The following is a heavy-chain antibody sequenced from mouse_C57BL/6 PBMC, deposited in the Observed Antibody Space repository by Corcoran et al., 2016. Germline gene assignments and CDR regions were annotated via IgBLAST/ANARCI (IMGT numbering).Heavy chain of an antibody. D-gene: IGHD1-1*01. CDR1: GYTFTDYY. Sequence: EVQLQQSGPELVKPGASVKISCKASGYTFTDYYMNWVKQSHGKSLEWIGDINPNNGGTSYNQKFKGKATLTVDKSSSTAYMELRSLTSEDSAVYYCARGVDYGSPSYWYFDVWGTGTTVTVSS. CDR3: ARGVDYGSPSYWYFDV. V-gene: IGHV1-26*01. J-gene: IGHJ1*03. CDR2: INPNNGGT.